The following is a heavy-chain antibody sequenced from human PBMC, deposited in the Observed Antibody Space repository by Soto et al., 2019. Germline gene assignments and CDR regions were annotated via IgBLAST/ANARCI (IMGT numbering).Heavy chain of an antibody. D-gene: IGHD3-10*01. CDR2: ISPMFGAA. CDR1: GGTFNTYA. J-gene: IGHJ4*02. Sequence: QVQLVQSGAEMKKPGSSVKVSCQSSGGTFNTYAMNWVRQAPGQGPEWMGDISPMFGAANYAPKFQGRVTITADESTGTSYMQLGSLTSGDTAIYFCAREVQVHTPAFVYWGQGTLVTVSS. CDR3: AREVQVHTPAFVY. V-gene: IGHV1-69*19.